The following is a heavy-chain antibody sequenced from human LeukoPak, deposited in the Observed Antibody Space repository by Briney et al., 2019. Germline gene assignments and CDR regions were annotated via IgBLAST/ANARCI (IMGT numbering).Heavy chain of an antibody. V-gene: IGHV3-69-1*01. CDR1: GFTFSSSP. J-gene: IGHJ3*02. Sequence: GGSLRLSCAASGFTFSSSPMSWVRQAPGKGLDWVSSISADGPIYYADSVKGRFTISRDNAKNSLYLQMNSLRAEDTAVYYCARGSSYSSSWYEPDAFDIWGQGTMVTVSS. CDR3: ARGSSYSSSWYEPDAFDI. CDR2: ISADGPI. D-gene: IGHD6-13*01.